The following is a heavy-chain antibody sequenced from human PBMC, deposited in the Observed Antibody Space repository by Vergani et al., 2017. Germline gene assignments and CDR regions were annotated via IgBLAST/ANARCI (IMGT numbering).Heavy chain of an antibody. CDR2: IYYSGST. Sequence: QVQLQESGPGLVKPSQTLSLTCTVSGGSISSGGYYWSWIRQHPGKGLEWIGYIYYSGSTYYNPSLKSRVTISVDTSKNQFSLKLSSVTAADTAVYYCTTQALIGYYYYYMDVWGKGTTVTVSS. V-gene: IGHV4-31*03. CDR3: TTQALIGYYYYYMDV. CDR1: GGSISSGGYY. D-gene: IGHD3-16*01. J-gene: IGHJ6*03.